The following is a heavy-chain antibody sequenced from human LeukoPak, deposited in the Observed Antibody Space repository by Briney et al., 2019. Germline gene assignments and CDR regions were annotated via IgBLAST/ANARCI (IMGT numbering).Heavy chain of an antibody. Sequence: GRSLRLSCAASGFTFSSCSMYWVRQAPGKGLEWVSSISNSGNDIYYPDSVKGRFTTSRDNAKSSLYLQMSSLRAEDTAVYYCARGSSWSYDYWGRGTLVTVSS. D-gene: IGHD6-13*01. J-gene: IGHJ4*02. CDR2: ISNSGNDI. V-gene: IGHV3-21*06. CDR3: ARGSSWSYDY. CDR1: GFTFSSCS.